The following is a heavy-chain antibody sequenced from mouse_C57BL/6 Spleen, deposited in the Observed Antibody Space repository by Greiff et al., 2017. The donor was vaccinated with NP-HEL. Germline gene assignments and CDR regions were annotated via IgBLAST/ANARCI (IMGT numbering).Heavy chain of an antibody. D-gene: IGHD2-3*01. V-gene: IGHV5-17*01. CDR1: GFTFSDYG. CDR3: ASPYDGYSYYAMDY. J-gene: IGHJ4*01. CDR2: ISSGSSTI. Sequence: DVKLVESGGGLVKPGGSLKLSCAASGFTFSDYGMHWVRQAPEKGLEWVAYISSGSSTIYYADTVKGRFTISRDNAKNTLFLQMTSLRSEDTAMYYCASPYDGYSYYAMDYWGQGTSVTVSS.